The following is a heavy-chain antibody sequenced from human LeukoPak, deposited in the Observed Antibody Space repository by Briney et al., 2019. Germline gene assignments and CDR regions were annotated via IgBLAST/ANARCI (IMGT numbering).Heavy chain of an antibody. D-gene: IGHD2-2*01. Sequence: GASVKVSCKASGGTFSSYAISWVRRAPGQGLEWMGGIIPIFGTANYAQKFQGRVAITADKSTSTAYMELSSLRSEDTAVYYCARGYCSSTSCYAFDIWGQGTMVTVSS. J-gene: IGHJ3*02. CDR3: ARGYCSSTSCYAFDI. CDR1: GGTFSSYA. V-gene: IGHV1-69*06. CDR2: IIPIFGTA.